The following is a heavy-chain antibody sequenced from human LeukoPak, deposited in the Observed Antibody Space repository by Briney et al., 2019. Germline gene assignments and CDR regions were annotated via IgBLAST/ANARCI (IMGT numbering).Heavy chain of an antibody. CDR2: IRNDGNNI. D-gene: IGHD2-21*02. Sequence: GGSVRLSCAASGFIFSNYYMHWVRQAPGKGLVWVSRIRNDGNNIGYADSVKGRFTISRDNAKSTLYLQMNSLRGEDTAVYYCVREYPDCGGDCLAYWGQGTLVTVSS. J-gene: IGHJ4*02. V-gene: IGHV3-74*01. CDR3: VREYPDCGGDCLAY. CDR1: GFIFSNYY.